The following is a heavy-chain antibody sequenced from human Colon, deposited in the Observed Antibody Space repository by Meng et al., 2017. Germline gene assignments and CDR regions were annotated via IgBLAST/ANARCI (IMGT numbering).Heavy chain of an antibody. CDR1: GASSSNYH. Sequence: QVQLRDAGPGLVTPSETLSLTCTVSGASSSNYHWSWIRQTAGKGLEYIGRIYTNGITNYNPSLKTRVTMSVDRSKNQLSLKLSSVTAADTAVYYCARDLDTYYLDFWGQGTLVTVSS. CDR3: ARDLDTYYLDF. V-gene: IGHV4-4*07. J-gene: IGHJ4*02. D-gene: IGHD3-10*01. CDR2: IYTNGIT.